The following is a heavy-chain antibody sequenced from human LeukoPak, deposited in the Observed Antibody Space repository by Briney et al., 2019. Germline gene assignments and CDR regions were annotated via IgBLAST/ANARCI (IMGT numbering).Heavy chain of an antibody. J-gene: IGHJ5*02. CDR3: ARDAGSYSYGKNWFDP. V-gene: IGHV3-66*01. CDR1: GFTVSNNY. D-gene: IGHD5-18*01. CDR2: IYSGGTT. Sequence: GGSLRLSCAASGFTVSNNYMNWVRQAPGKGLEWVSIIYSGGTTNYADSVKGRFTISRDDSKNTLYLQMNSLRAEDTAVYYCARDAGSYSYGKNWFDPWGQGTLVTVSS.